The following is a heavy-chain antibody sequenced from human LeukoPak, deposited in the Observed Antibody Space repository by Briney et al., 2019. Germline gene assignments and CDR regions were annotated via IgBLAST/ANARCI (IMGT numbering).Heavy chain of an antibody. CDR2: INTDGSGA. V-gene: IGHV3-74*01. D-gene: IGHD3-22*01. CDR3: VRGRSGYYFDS. J-gene: IGHJ4*02. Sequence: GGSLRLSCEASGFAFSTYWMHWVRQVPGKGLVWVSRINTDGSGATYADSVRGRFTISRDNAKNTLDLQMNSLRAEDTALYYCVRGRSGYYFDSWGQGTPVTVSS. CDR1: GFAFSTYW.